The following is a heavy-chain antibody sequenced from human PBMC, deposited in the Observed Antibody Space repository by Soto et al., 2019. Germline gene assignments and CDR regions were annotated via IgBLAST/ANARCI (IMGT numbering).Heavy chain of an antibody. CDR2: IYHSGST. J-gene: IGHJ5*02. CDR3: ARARSSGYYYNWFDP. CDR1: GGSISSGGYS. V-gene: IGHV4-30-2*01. Sequence: PSETLSLTCAVSGGSISSGGYSWSWIRQPPGKGLEWIGYIYHSGSTYYNPSPKSRVTISVDRSKNQFSLKLSSVTAADTAVYYCARARSSGYYYNWFDPWGQGTLVTVSS. D-gene: IGHD3-22*01.